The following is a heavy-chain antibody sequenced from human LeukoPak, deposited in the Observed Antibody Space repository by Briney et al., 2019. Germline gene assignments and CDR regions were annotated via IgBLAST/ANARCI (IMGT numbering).Heavy chain of an antibody. CDR1: GFIVSDAY. CDR3: ARGGTMVRGVVSGMDV. J-gene: IGHJ6*02. D-gene: IGHD3-10*01. Sequence: TGGSLRLSCAASGFIVSDAYMSWVRQAPGKGLEWVSVIYTDGGTYYADSVKGRFTISRDNFRNTLFLQMKSLRGEDTAVYYCARGGTMVRGVVSGMDVWGQGTTVTVSS. V-gene: IGHV3-53*01. CDR2: IYTDGGT.